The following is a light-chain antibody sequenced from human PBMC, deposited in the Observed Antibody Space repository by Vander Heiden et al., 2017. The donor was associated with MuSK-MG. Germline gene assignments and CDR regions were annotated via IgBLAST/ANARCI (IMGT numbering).Light chain of an antibody. V-gene: IGKV1-6*01. CDR3: RQDDTYPHT. Sequence: AIQMTQSPSSLSASVGDRVTITCRASQGIRNDLGWYQQKPGKAPKLLIYAASSSLSRVPSRFSGCGSLTHFTLTIISLPPAAFATYYCRQDDTYPHTFGGGTKVEIK. CDR1: QGIRND. J-gene: IGKJ4*01. CDR2: AAS.